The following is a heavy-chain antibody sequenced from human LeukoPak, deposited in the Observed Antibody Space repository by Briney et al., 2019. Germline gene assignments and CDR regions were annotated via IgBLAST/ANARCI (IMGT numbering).Heavy chain of an antibody. CDR2: IYWDDDK. V-gene: IGHV2-5*02. D-gene: IGHD6-13*01. J-gene: IGHJ4*02. Sequence: SGPTLVNPTQTLTLTCTFSGFSLSTSGVGVGWIRQPPGKALEWLALIYWDDDKRYSPSLKARLTITKDTSKNQVVLTMTNMDPVDAAAYYCAHSRYTSSWYNPVGDYWGQGTLVTVSS. CDR1: GFSLSTSGVG. CDR3: AHSRYTSSWYNPVGDY.